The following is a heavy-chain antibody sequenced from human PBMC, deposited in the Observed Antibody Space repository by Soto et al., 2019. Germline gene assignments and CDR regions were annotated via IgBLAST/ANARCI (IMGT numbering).Heavy chain of an antibody. V-gene: IGHV3-30*18. D-gene: IGHD2-2*01. Sequence: GGSLRLSCVASGFTFRSYGMHWVRQVPGKGLEWAAAISNDGSNKYYADSVKGRFTMSRDNFKNMLYLQMNSLRVEDTAVYYCAKDHGVPYAFASLDYWGQGTLVTVSS. J-gene: IGHJ4*02. CDR3: AKDHGVPYAFASLDY. CDR2: ISNDGSNK. CDR1: GFTFRSYG.